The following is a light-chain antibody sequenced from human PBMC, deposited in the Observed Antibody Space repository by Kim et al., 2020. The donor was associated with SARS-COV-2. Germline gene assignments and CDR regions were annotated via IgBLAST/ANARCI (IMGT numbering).Light chain of an antibody. CDR3: QSYDTSLRSSV. CDR1: SSNLGAGYD. V-gene: IGLV1-40*01. CDR2: GDI. Sequence: QSVLTQPPSVSGAPGQRVTISCTGSSSNLGAGYDVHWYQHLPGTAPKLLIHGDINRPSGVPGRFSGSRSGPSASLAITGFQAEDEADYYCQSYDTSLRSSVFGGGTKVTVL. J-gene: IGLJ3*02.